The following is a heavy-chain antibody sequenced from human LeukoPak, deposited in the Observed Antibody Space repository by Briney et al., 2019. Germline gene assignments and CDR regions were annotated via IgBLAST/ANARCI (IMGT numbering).Heavy chain of an antibody. CDR1: GFIFSNYG. J-gene: IGHJ4*02. CDR3: VRDEAGDYDFDY. Sequence: GGSLRLSCAASGFIFSNYGMHWVRQAPGKGLEWVAFIRFDRTITDYADSVKGRFTVSRDNSESTLFLQMNSLRAEDTAVYYCVRDEAGDYDFDYWGQGTLVTVSS. D-gene: IGHD4-17*01. V-gene: IGHV3-30*02. CDR2: IRFDRTIT.